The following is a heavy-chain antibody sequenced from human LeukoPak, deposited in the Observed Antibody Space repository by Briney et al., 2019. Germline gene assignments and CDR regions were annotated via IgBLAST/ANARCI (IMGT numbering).Heavy chain of an antibody. V-gene: IGHV1-18*01. D-gene: IGHD1-26*01. CDR1: GYTFTSYG. CDR2: ISAYNGNT. Sequence: GASVKVSCKASGYTFTSYGISWVRQAPGQGLEWMGWISAYNGNTNYAQKLQGRVTMTTDTSTSTAYMGLRSLRSDDTAVYYCARSGIEWWELLNFYYWGQGTLVTVSS. J-gene: IGHJ4*02. CDR3: ARSGIEWWELLNFYY.